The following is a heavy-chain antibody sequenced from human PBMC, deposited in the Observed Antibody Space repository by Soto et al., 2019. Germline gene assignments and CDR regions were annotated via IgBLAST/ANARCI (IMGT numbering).Heavy chain of an antibody. CDR1: GFTFRSYA. J-gene: IGHJ4*02. CDR2: ISGSGGST. D-gene: IGHD4-17*01. Sequence: GGSLRLSCAASGFTFRSYAMSWVRQAPGKGLEWVSAISGSGGSTYYADSVKGRFTISRDNSKNTLYLQMNSLRAEDTAVYYCAKDPNDYGDQSPVDYWGQGTLVTVSS. CDR3: AKDPNDYGDQSPVDY. V-gene: IGHV3-23*01.